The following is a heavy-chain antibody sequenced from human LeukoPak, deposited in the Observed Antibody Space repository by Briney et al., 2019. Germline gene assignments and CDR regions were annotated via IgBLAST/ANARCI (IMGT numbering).Heavy chain of an antibody. D-gene: IGHD5-24*01. CDR2: VSGNGGST. V-gene: IGHV3-23*01. J-gene: IGHJ4*02. CDR3: AKVEMSSVQAPFDY. CDR1: GFSFSNYA. Sequence: PGGSLRLSCVSSGFSFSNYAMSWVRQAPGKGLEWVSSVSGNGGSTYYADSVKGRFTISRDNSKNTLFLQVNSLRVEDTAVYYCAKVEMSSVQAPFDYWGQGTLVTVSS.